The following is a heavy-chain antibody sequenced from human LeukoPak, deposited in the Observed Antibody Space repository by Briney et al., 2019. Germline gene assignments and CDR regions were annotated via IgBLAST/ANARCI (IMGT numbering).Heavy chain of an antibody. J-gene: IGHJ4*02. CDR2: INHSGST. V-gene: IGHV4-34*01. CDR1: GGSFSGYY. Sequence: SETLSLTCAVYGGSFSGYYWSWIRQPPGKGLEWIGEINHSGSTNYNPSLKSRVTISVDTSKNQFSLKLSSVTAADTAVYCCARSSNWGQGTLVTVSS. CDR3: ARSSN.